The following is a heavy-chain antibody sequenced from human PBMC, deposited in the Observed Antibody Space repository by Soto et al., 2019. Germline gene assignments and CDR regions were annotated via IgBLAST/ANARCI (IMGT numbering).Heavy chain of an antibody. CDR3: ARGYIVVVVAADGLYNWFDP. J-gene: IGHJ5*02. D-gene: IGHD2-15*01. V-gene: IGHV4-34*01. CDR2: INHSGST. CDR1: GGSFSGYY. Sequence: SETLSLTCAVYGGSFSGYYWSWFRQPPGKGLEWIGEINHSGSTNYNPSLKSRVTISVDTSKNQFSLKLSSVTAADAAVYYCARGYIVVVVAADGLYNWFDPWGQGTLVTVSS.